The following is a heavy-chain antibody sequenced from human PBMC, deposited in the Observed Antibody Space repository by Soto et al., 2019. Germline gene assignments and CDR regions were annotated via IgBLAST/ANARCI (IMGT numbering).Heavy chain of an antibody. J-gene: IGHJ4*02. D-gene: IGHD5-18*01. CDR3: ARENEGYSYGYVDY. V-gene: IGHV4-30-4*01. CDR1: GGSISSGDYY. CDR2: IYYSGST. Sequence: QVQLQESGPGLVKPSQTLSLTCTVSGGSISSGDYYWSWIRQPPGKGLEWIGYIYYSGSTYYNPSLKSRVTXXVXTXXNQFSLKLSSVTAADTAVYYCARENEGYSYGYVDYWGQGTLVTVSS.